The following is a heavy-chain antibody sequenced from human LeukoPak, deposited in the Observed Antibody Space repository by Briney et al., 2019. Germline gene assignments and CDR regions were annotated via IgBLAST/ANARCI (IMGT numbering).Heavy chain of an antibody. CDR1: GGSFSGYY. CDR2: IYYSGST. D-gene: IGHD4-23*01. CDR3: ARDVTYHGGDWFDP. Sequence: PSETLSLTCAVYGGSFSGYYWSWIRQPPGKGLEWIGYIYYSGSTNYNPSLKSRVTISVDTSKNQFSLKLSSVTAADTAVYYCARDVTYHGGDWFDPWGQGTLVTVSS. J-gene: IGHJ5*02. V-gene: IGHV4-59*01.